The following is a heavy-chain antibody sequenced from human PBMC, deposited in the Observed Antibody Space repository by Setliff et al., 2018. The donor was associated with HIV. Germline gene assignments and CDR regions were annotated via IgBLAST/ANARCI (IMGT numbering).Heavy chain of an antibody. CDR3: ERRMEMTLIGY. CDR2: INTVTGNP. V-gene: IGHV7-4-1*02. CDR1: GYTFNSYG. J-gene: IGHJ4*02. D-gene: IGHD2-15*01. Sequence: ASAKGPCKASGYTFNSYGINWVQQAAGQGLEWVGWINTVTGNPTYAHGFKGRFVFSLDTSVSTVYLEISSLKAEDTAVYYCERRMEMTLIGYWGQGALVTVSS.